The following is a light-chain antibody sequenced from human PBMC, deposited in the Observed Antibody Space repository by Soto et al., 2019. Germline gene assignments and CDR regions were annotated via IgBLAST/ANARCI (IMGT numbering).Light chain of an antibody. V-gene: IGKV1-5*03. CDR3: QQYNSRRT. J-gene: IGKJ1*01. CDR1: QTISSW. CDR2: KAS. Sequence: MTQSPATVPASPVERVTLSCRASQTISSWLAWYQQKPGKAPKLLISKASSLESGVPSRFSGSGSGTEFTLTISSLQPDDFATYYCQQYNSRRTFGQGTKVDIK.